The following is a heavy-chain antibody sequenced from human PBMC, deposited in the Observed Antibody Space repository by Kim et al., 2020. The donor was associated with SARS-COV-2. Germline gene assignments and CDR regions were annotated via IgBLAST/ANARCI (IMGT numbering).Heavy chain of an antibody. V-gene: IGHV1-69*13. CDR3: ARSVDHDYGDRNGWN. CDR1: GGTFSSYA. Sequence: SVKVSCKASGGTFSSYAISWVRQAPGQGLEWMGGIIPIFGTANYAQKFQGRVTITADESTSTAYMELSSLRSEDTAVYYCARSVDHDYGDRNGWNWGQGTLVTVSS. CDR2: IIPIFGTA. J-gene: IGHJ4*02. D-gene: IGHD4-17*01.